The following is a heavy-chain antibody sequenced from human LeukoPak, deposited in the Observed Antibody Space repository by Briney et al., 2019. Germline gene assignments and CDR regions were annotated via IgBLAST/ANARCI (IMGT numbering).Heavy chain of an antibody. J-gene: IGHJ4*02. Sequence: ASVKVSCKVSGYTLTELSMQWVPEAPGKGLEWMGGFDPEDGETIYAQKFQGRVTMTEDTSTDTAYMELSSLRSEDTAVYYCAKLTRHRGFDYWCQGTLVTVSS. CDR3: AKLTRHRGFDY. CDR1: GYTLTELS. D-gene: IGHD2-21*01. CDR2: FDPEDGET. V-gene: IGHV1-24*01.